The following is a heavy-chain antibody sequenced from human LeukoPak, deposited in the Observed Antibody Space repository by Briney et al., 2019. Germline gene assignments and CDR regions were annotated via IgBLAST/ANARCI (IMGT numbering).Heavy chain of an antibody. CDR3: AKDRPNYYGSNGHYYKLNGDC. J-gene: IGHJ4*02. CDR2: ITSSGAAT. D-gene: IGHD3-22*01. Sequence: GGSLRLSCAASGFTFSSYAMSWVRQAPGKGLEWVSSITSSGAATYYADSVKGRFTISRDNSYNTLYLQMNRLRAEDTAVYYCAKDRPNYYGSNGHYYKLNGDCWGQGTLVTVSS. CDR1: GFTFSSYA. V-gene: IGHV3-23*01.